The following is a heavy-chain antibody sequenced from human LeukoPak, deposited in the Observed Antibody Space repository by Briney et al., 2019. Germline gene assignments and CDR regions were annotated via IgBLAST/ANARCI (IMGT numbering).Heavy chain of an antibody. CDR2: ISSSGSSI. D-gene: IGHD3-22*01. J-gene: IGHJ3*02. V-gene: IGHV3-48*03. Sequence: QPGGSLRLSCAASGLTFSSYEMNWVRQAPGKGLEWVSYISSSGSSIYYADSVKGRFTISRDNAKKSLYLQMHSLRAEDTAVYYCARDSHKFDRSGYYPDAFDIWGQGTMVTVSS. CDR3: ARDSHKFDRSGYYPDAFDI. CDR1: GLTFSSYE.